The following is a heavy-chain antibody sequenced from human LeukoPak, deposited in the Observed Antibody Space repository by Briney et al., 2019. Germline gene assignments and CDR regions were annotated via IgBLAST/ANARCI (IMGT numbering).Heavy chain of an antibody. V-gene: IGHV3-15*01. D-gene: IGHD3-16*01. CDR1: GFLFTDAW. CDR2: IKSKGGGGTT. J-gene: IGHJ4*02. Sequence: PGGSLRLSCAASGFLFTDAWMSWVRQAPGKGLEWLGRIKSKGGGGTTDYAAPVKGRFTISRDDSKNTLFLQMNSLQTGDTAVFYCLGGGKTVGGLDIGGQGTLVTVSS. CDR3: LGGGKTVGGLDI.